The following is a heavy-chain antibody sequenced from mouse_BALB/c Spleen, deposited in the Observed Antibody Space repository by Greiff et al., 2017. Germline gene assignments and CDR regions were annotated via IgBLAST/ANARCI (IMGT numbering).Heavy chain of an antibody. CDR1: GFTFSSYA. J-gene: IGHJ2*01. D-gene: IGHD1-1*02. Sequence: DVHLVESGGGLVKPGGSLKLSCAASGFTFSSYAMSWVRQTPEKRLEWVASISSGGSTYYPDSVKGRFTISRDNARNILYLQMSSLRSEDTAMYYCARAKSYYYTLGYWGQGTTLTVSS. CDR2: ISSGGST. CDR3: ARAKSYYYTLGY. V-gene: IGHV5-6-5*01.